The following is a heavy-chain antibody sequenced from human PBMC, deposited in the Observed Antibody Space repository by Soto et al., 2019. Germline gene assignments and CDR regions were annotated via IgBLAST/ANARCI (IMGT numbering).Heavy chain of an antibody. CDR3: ARLQSGSYYPNWFDP. Sequence: SETLSLTCTVSGDSISSGNYYWSWIRQPPGKGLEWIGFISYSGSAYYNPSLKSRVTISVDTSKNQFSLKLSSVTAADTAVYYCARLQSGSYYPNWFDPWGQGTLVTVSS. CDR1: GDSISSGNYY. D-gene: IGHD3-10*01. CDR2: ISYSGSA. J-gene: IGHJ5*02. V-gene: IGHV4-30-4*01.